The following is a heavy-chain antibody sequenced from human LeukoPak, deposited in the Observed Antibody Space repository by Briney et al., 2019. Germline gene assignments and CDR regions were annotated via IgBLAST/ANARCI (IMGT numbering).Heavy chain of an antibody. CDR2: IYTSGST. J-gene: IGHJ4*02. CDR3: ARDRLTIFGVVNLDY. Sequence: LETLSLTCTVSGGSISSSYWNWIRQPAGKGLEWIGRIYTSGSTNCNSSLKSRVTTSVDTSRNQFSLKLTSVTAADTAVYYCARDRLTIFGVVNLDYWGQGTLVTVSS. D-gene: IGHD3-3*01. V-gene: IGHV4-4*07. CDR1: GGSISSSY.